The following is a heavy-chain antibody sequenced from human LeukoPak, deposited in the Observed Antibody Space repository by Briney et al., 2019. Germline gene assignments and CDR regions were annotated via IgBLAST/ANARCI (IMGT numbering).Heavy chain of an antibody. CDR3: ATRISSSPFGIRGQTSYFDY. Sequence: PSETLSLTCAVYGGSFSGYYWSWIRQPPGKGLEWIGEINHSGSTNYNPSLKSRVTISVDTSKNQFSLKLSSVTAADTAVYYCATRISSSPFGIRGQTSYFDYWGQGTLVTVSS. CDR1: GGSFSGYY. CDR2: INHSGST. D-gene: IGHD6-6*01. V-gene: IGHV4-34*01. J-gene: IGHJ4*02.